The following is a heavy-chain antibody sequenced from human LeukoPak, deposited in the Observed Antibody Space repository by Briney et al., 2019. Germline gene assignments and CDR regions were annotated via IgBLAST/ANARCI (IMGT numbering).Heavy chain of an antibody. CDR3: ARESRFYDFWSGRRIFDY. J-gene: IGHJ4*02. CDR2: ISSSGSTI. D-gene: IGHD3-3*01. CDR1: GFTFSSYE. Sequence: GGSLRLSCAPSGFTFSSYEMNWVRQAPGKGLEWVSYISSSGSTIYYADSVKGRFTISRDNVKNSLYLQMNSLRAEDTAVYYCARESRFYDFWSGRRIFDYWGQGTLVTVSS. V-gene: IGHV3-48*03.